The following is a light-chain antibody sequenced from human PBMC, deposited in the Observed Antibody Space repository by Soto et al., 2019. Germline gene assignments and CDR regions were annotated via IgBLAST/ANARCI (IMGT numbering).Light chain of an antibody. CDR2: EVS. CDR1: SSDVGGYNY. Sequence: QSVLTQPASVSGSPGQSITISCTGTSSDVGGYNYVSWYQQHPGKAPKLMISEVSNRPSGVSNRFSGSKSGNTASLTISGLQAEDVADYDCSSYTHCIPNVFATGTKVTGL. CDR3: SSYTHCIPNV. J-gene: IGLJ1*01. V-gene: IGLV2-14*01.